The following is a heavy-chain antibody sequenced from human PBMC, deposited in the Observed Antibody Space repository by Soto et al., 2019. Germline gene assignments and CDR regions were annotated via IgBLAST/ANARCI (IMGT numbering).Heavy chain of an antibody. Sequence: SVKVSCKASGGTFSSYAISWVRQAPGQGLEWMGGIIPIFGTANYAQKFQGRVTITADESTSTAYMELSSLRSEDTAVYYCATLLGPISFYYGMGVGGQGTRVTVS. V-gene: IGHV1-69*13. CDR3: ATLLGPISFYYGMGV. CDR1: GGTFSSYA. CDR2: IIPIFGTA. J-gene: IGHJ6*02.